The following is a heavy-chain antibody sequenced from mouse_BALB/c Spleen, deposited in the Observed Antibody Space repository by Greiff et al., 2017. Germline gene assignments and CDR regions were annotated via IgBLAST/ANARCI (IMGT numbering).Heavy chain of an antibody. CDR1: GYTFTDYN. Sequence: EVQLQQSGPELVKPGASVKISCKASGYTFTDYNMHWVKQSHGKSLEWIGYIYPYNGGTGYNQKFKSKATLTVDNSSSTAYMELRSLTSEDSAVYYCARGGITTTGASFAYWGQGTLVTVSA. J-gene: IGHJ3*01. CDR2: IYPYNGGT. D-gene: IGHD2-4*01. CDR3: ARGGITTTGASFAY. V-gene: IGHV1S29*02.